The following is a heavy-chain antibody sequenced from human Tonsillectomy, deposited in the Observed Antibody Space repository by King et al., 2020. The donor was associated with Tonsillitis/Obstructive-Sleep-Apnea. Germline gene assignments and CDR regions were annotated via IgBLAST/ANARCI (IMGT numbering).Heavy chain of an antibody. Sequence: VQLVESGAEVKKPGESLTISCAASGYSFVSYWIGWVRQMPGKGLEWMGIIFPGDSVTSYSPSFQGQVTISADKSITTAYLQWSSLKASDTAMYYCARQLYGWGSYYNGDAFDIWGQGTMVTVSS. CDR2: IFPGDSVT. V-gene: IGHV5-51*01. CDR3: ARQLYGWGSYYNGDAFDI. CDR1: GYSFVSYW. J-gene: IGHJ3*02. D-gene: IGHD3-10*01.